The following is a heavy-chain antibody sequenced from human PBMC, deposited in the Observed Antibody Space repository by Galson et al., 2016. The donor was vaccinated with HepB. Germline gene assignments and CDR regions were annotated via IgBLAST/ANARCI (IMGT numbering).Heavy chain of an antibody. Sequence: SETLSLTCTVSGGSISTSSSYWGWIRQPPGKGLECIGSIYYTGSTFYNPTPKSRVTISVDTSKNQFSLRLDSVTAADTAVYYCARQVYDFWSGYPPEAWGEGTLVTASS. J-gene: IGHJ5*02. CDR2: IYYTGST. CDR3: ARQVYDFWSGYPPEA. D-gene: IGHD3-3*01. CDR1: GGSISTSSSY. V-gene: IGHV4-39*01.